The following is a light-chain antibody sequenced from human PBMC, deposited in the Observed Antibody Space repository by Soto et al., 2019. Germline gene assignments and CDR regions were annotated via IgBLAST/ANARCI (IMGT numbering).Light chain of an antibody. J-gene: IGLJ3*02. V-gene: IGLV1-40*01. CDR3: QSYDSSLSGSV. CDR1: SSNIGAGYD. CDR2: GNS. Sequence: QSVLTQPPSVSGAPGQRVTISCTGSSSNIGAGYDVHWYQQLPGTAPKLLIYGNSNRPSGVPDRFSGSKSGTSASLGITGLQAEDEADYYCQSYDSSLSGSVFCGGTKLTVL.